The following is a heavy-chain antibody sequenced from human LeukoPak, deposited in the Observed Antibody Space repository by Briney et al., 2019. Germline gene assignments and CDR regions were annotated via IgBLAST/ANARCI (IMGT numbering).Heavy chain of an antibody. Sequence: PSETLSLTCTVSGGSISSYYWSWIRQPPGKGLEWIGDIYYSGSTHYKPSLKSRVNISVDTSKNQFPLKLSSGTAADAAVYYCARHGRVAATGSGVDPWGQGTLVTVSS. D-gene: IGHD2-15*01. CDR3: ARHGRVAATGSGVDP. CDR1: GGSISSYY. CDR2: IYYSGST. J-gene: IGHJ5*02. V-gene: IGHV4-59*08.